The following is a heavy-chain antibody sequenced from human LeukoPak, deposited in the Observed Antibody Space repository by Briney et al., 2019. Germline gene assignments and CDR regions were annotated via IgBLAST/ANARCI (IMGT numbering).Heavy chain of an antibody. CDR3: GTLLSNGPFDY. J-gene: IGHJ4*02. V-gene: IGHV1-2*02. CDR1: GYTFTGYY. Sequence: ASVKVSCKASGYTFTGYYMHWVRQAPGQGLEWMGWIYPNSGATKYAQKFQGRVTMTRDTSISTAYMELSGLRSDDTAVYYCGTLLSNGPFDYWGQGSMVTVSS. CDR2: IYPNSGAT.